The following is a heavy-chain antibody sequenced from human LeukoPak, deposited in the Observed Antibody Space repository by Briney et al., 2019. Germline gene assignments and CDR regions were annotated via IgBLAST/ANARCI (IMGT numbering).Heavy chain of an antibody. J-gene: IGHJ4*02. CDR3: AREYDLGLHYCFDY. V-gene: IGHV3-7*01. D-gene: IGHD3-3*01. CDR1: GLTFSSYD. CDR2: INEDGSDK. Sequence: PGGSLGLSCGASGLTFSSYDLSWVRQAPGKGLEWVANINEDGSDKYYVDVVKGRFTISRDNAKNSLYLQMHSLRAEDTAVYYCAREYDLGLHYCFDYWGQGTLVTVSS.